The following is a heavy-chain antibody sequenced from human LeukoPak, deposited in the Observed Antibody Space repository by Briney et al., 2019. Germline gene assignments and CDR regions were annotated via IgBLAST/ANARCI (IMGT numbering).Heavy chain of an antibody. Sequence: SETLSLTCNVSGGSVSRSNYYWTWIRQPPGKGLEWIGYMYYSGSTYYNPSLKSRVTISIDTSKNQFSLKLSSVTAADTVVYYCASEYRSDSYFDLWGRGTLVTVSS. V-gene: IGHV4-61*01. CDR1: GGSVSRSNYY. D-gene: IGHD6-19*01. CDR2: MYYSGST. J-gene: IGHJ2*01. CDR3: ASEYRSDSYFDL.